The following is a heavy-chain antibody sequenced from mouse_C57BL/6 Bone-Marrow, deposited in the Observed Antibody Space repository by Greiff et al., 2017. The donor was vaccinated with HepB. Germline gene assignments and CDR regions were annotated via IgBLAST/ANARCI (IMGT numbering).Heavy chain of an antibody. J-gene: IGHJ2*01. Sequence: QVQLQQPGAELVRPGSSVKLSCKASGYTFTSYWMHWVKQRPIQGLEWIGNIDPSDSETHYNQKFKDKATLTVDKSSSTAYMQLSSLTSEDSAVYYCARGGLLYYGSTFFDYWGQGTTLTVSS. D-gene: IGHD1-1*01. CDR3: ARGGLLYYGSTFFDY. CDR2: IDPSDSET. CDR1: GYTFTSYW. V-gene: IGHV1-52*01.